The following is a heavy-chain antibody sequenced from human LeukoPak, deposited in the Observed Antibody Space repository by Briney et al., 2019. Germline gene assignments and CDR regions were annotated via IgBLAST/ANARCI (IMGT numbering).Heavy chain of an antibody. Sequence: ASVKVSCKASGYTFTGYYMHWVRQAPGQGLEWMGWINPNSGGTNYAQKFQGRVTMTRDTSISTAYMELSRLRSDDTAVYYCAILGDTAMVPFDYWGQGTLVTVSS. D-gene: IGHD5-18*01. CDR1: GYTFTGYY. V-gene: IGHV1-2*02. CDR2: INPNSGGT. CDR3: AILGDTAMVPFDY. J-gene: IGHJ4*02.